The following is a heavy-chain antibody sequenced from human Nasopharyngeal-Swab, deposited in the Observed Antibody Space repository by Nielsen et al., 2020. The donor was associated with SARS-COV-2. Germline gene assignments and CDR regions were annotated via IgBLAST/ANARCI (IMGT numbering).Heavy chain of an antibody. CDR2: ISWNSGSI. CDR3: AKRIQDFYCFDY. J-gene: IGHJ4*02. CDR1: GFTFDDYA. V-gene: IGHV3-9*01. D-gene: IGHD2-21*02. Sequence: SLKISCAASGFTFDDYAMHWVRQAPGKGLEWVSGISWNSGSIGYADSVKGRFTTSRDNPKNTLYLQMNSLRAEDTAVYYCAKRIQDFYCFDYWGQGTLVTVSS.